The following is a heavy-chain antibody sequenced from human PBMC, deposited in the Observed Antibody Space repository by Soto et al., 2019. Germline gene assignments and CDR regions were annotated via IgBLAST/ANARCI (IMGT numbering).Heavy chain of an antibody. V-gene: IGHV1-18*01. J-gene: IGHJ4*02. CDR2: ISAYNGNT. D-gene: IGHD6-13*01. CDR3: ARDSVRGSSWSNPFFDY. Sequence: QVQLVQSGAEVKKPGASVKVSCKASGYTFTSYGISWVRQAPGQGLEWMGWISAYNGNTNYAQKLQGRVTMTTDTSTSTAYMELRSLRSDDTSVYYCARDSVRGSSWSNPFFDYWGQGTLVTVSS. CDR1: GYTFTSYG.